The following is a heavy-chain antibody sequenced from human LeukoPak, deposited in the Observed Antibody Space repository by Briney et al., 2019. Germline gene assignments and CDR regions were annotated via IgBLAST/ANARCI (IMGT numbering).Heavy chain of an antibody. J-gene: IGHJ3*02. Sequence: SGTLFLTCTVSGASISSTTYYWGWIRQPPRKGLEWIASIYYSGSTYYNPSLKSRVTISVDTSKNQFSLKLSSVTAADTAVYYCARHKYSSGWPPEGAFDIWGQGTMVTVSS. V-gene: IGHV4-39*01. CDR3: ARHKYSSGWPPEGAFDI. CDR1: GASISSTTYY. D-gene: IGHD6-19*01. CDR2: IYYSGST.